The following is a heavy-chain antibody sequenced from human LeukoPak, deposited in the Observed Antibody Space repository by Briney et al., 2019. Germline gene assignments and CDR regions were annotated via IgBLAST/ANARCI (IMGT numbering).Heavy chain of an antibody. J-gene: IGHJ4*02. CDR2: IIPIFGTA. CDR1: GYTFTSYG. V-gene: IGHV1-69*13. D-gene: IGHD6-19*01. CDR3: ARGGYSSGWYFTAY. Sequence: SVKVSCKASGYTFTSYGISWVRQAPGQGLEWMGGIIPIFGTANYAQKFQGRVTITADESTSTAYMELSSLRSEDTAVYYCARGGYSSGWYFTAYWGQGTLVTVSS.